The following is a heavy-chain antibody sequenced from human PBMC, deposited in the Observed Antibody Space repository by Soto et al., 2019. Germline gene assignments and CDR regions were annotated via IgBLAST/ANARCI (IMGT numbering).Heavy chain of an antibody. V-gene: IGHV1-2*02. CDR3: ARVRLSRYYYYGMDV. CDR2: INPNSGGT. CDR1: GYTFTGYY. Sequence: ASVKVSCKASGYTFTGYYMHWVRQAPGQGLEWMGWINPNSGGTNYAQRFQGRVTMTRDTSISTAYMELSRLRSDDTAVYYCARVRLSRYYYYGMDVWGQGTPVTVSS. J-gene: IGHJ6*02.